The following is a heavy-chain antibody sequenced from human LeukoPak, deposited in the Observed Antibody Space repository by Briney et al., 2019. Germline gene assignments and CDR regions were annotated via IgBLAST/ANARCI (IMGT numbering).Heavy chain of an antibody. Sequence: PSETLPLTCAVYGGSFSGYYWSWIRQPPGKGLEWIGEINHSGSTNYNPSLKSRVTISVDTSKNQFSLKLSSVTAADTAVYYCARGRWRGQWLNWFDPWGQGTLVTVSS. D-gene: IGHD6-19*01. CDR3: ARGRWRGQWLNWFDP. CDR2: INHSGST. V-gene: IGHV4-34*01. J-gene: IGHJ5*02. CDR1: GGSFSGYY.